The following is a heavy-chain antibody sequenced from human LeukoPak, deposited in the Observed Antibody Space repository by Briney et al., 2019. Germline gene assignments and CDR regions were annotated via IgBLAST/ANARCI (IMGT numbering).Heavy chain of an antibody. J-gene: IGHJ6*02. CDR1: GDPVTSHY. CDR2: THYSDNA. D-gene: IGHD3-16*01. Sequence: SETLSLTCTVTGDPVTSHYWNWIRQPPGKGLEWIGYTHYSDNADSNPSLKSRVTISLDTSDNQFSLKLSSVTAADTAVYYCARARAVANVGGYNYHPLDVWGQGTTVTVS. V-gene: IGHV4-59*08. CDR3: ARARAVANVGGYNYHPLDV.